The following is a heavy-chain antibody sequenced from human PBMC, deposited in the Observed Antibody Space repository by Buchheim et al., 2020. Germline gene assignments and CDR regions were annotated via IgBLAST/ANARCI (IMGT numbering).Heavy chain of an antibody. CDR1: GFTFSSYW. CDR2: IYSDGTNT. J-gene: IGHJ4*02. CDR3: ARGGGSGKLDY. Sequence: EVQLVESGGGLVQPGGSLRLSCAASGFTFSSYWMTWVRQAPGKGLVWVSLIYSDGTNTNYADSVKGRITISRDNAKSTLYLQMNSLRAEDTAVYYCARGGGSGKLDYWGQG. D-gene: IGHD5-24*01. V-gene: IGHV3-74*02.